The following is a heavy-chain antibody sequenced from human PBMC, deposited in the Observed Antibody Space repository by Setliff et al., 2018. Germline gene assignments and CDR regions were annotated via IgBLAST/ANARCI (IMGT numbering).Heavy chain of an antibody. Sequence: SETLSLTCTISGYSISSGYYWGWIRQPPGKGLEWIGSIYHSGSTYYNPSLKSRVTISVDTSKNQFSLKLSSVTAADTAVYYCARARDTSGYFQYYFDFWGQGTLVTVSS. CDR2: IYHSGST. CDR3: ARARDTSGYFQYYFDF. D-gene: IGHD3-22*01. J-gene: IGHJ4*02. CDR1: GYSISSGYY. V-gene: IGHV4-38-2*02.